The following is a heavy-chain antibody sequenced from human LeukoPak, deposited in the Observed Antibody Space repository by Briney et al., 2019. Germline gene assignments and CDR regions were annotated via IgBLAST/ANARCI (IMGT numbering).Heavy chain of an antibody. J-gene: IGHJ4*02. CDR3: ATVRFGYFTF. D-gene: IGHD3-3*01. V-gene: IGHV3-11*01. Sequence: PGGSLRLSCAASGLTFSDYHMSWIRQAPGKGLEWVSHISDNGRTKYYANSVQGRFTVSRDNAKNSLYLQMNSLRADDTAVYYCATVRFGYFTFWGQGTLVPVSS. CDR2: ISDNGRTK. CDR1: GLTFSDYH.